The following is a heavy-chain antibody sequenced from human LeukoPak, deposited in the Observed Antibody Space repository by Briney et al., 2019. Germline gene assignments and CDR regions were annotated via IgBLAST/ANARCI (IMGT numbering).Heavy chain of an antibody. V-gene: IGHV4-34*01. CDR2: INHSGST. CDR1: GGSFSGYY. D-gene: IGHD6-19*01. CDR3: ARGLVAVAGYSLYYYGMDV. Sequence: SETLSLTCAVYGGSFSGYYWSWIRQPPGKGLEWIGEINHSGSTNYNPSLKSRVTISVDTSKNQFSLKLSSVTAADTAVCYCARGLVAVAGYSLYYYGMDVWGQGTTVTVSS. J-gene: IGHJ6*02.